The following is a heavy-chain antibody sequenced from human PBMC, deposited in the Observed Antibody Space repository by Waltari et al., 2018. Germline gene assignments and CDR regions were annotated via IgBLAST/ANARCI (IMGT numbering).Heavy chain of an antibody. V-gene: IGHV4-59*01. CDR2: IYYSGST. Sequence: QVQLQESGPGLVKPSETLSLTCTVSGGSISSYYWSWIRQPPGKGLEWIGYIYYSGSTNYIPSLKSRVTISVDTSKNQFSLKLSSVTAADTAVYYCAREGYAGRYFDYWGQGTLVTVSS. D-gene: IGHD1-1*01. J-gene: IGHJ4*02. CDR1: GGSISSYY. CDR3: AREGYAGRYFDY.